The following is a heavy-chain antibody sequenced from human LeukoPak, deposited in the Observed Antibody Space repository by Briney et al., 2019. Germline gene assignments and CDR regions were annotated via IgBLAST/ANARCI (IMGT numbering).Heavy chain of an antibody. V-gene: IGHV4-39*07. CDR3: AGDYGDYYFDY. CDR2: IYYSGST. J-gene: IGHJ4*02. CDR1: GGSINSTSNY. Sequence: SETLSLTCTVSGGSINSTSNYWGWIRQPPGKGLEWIGSIYYSGSTSYNPSLKSRVTISVGTSKNQFSLKLSSVTAADTAVYFCAGDYGDYYFDYWGQGTLVTVSS. D-gene: IGHD4-17*01.